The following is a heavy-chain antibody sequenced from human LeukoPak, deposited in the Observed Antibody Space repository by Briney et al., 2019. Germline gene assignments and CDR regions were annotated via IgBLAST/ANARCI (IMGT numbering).Heavy chain of an antibody. CDR2: IDNGGTVK. V-gene: IGHV3-48*03. Sequence: GGSLRLSCAASGFTFSSYEMNWVRQAPGKGLGWVSYIDNGGTVKYYADSVKGRFIISRDNARSLVDLQMNSLRAEDTAIYYCARDPNGLYDFDYWGRGTLVTVSS. D-gene: IGHD5/OR15-5a*01. CDR3: ARDPNGLYDFDY. CDR1: GFTFSSYE. J-gene: IGHJ4*02.